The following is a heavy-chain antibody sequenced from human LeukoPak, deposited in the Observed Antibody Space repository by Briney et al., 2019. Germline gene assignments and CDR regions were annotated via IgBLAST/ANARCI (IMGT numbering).Heavy chain of an antibody. Sequence: SETLSLTCTVSGGSMSGYFWSWIRQPPGKGLEWIGYIYYSGSTNYNPSLKSRVTISVDTSKNQFSLKPSSVTAADTAVYYCARSITSSWYGDFQHWGQGTLVTVSS. CDR1: GGSMSGYF. D-gene: IGHD6-13*01. CDR2: IYYSGST. J-gene: IGHJ1*01. CDR3: ARSITSSWYGDFQH. V-gene: IGHV4-59*01.